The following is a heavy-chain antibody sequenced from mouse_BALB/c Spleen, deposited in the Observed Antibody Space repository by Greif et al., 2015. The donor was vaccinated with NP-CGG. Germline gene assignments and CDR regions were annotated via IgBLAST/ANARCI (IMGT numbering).Heavy chain of an antibody. V-gene: IGHV1-80*01. J-gene: IGHJ4*01. CDR1: GYAFSSYW. Sequence: QVQLQQSGAELVRPGSSVKISCKASGYAFSSYWMNWVKQRPGQGLEWIGQIYPGDGDTNYNGKFKGKATLTADKSSSTAYMQLSSLTSEDSAVYFCARSNPLITTVVATGAMDYWGQGTSVTVSS. CDR2: IYPGDGDT. D-gene: IGHD1-1*01. CDR3: ARSNPLITTVVATGAMDY.